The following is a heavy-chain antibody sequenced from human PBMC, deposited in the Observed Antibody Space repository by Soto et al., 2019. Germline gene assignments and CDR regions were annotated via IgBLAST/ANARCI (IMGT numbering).Heavy chain of an antibody. CDR3: ARHRRYGDYPYYYYYMDV. Sequence: SETLSLTCTVSGGSISSSSYYWGWIRQPPGKGLEWIGSIYYSGSTYYNPSLKSRATISEDTSKNQFSLKLNSVTAADTAVYYCARHRRYGDYPYYYYYMDVWGKGTTVTVSS. CDR2: IYYSGST. V-gene: IGHV4-39*01. D-gene: IGHD4-17*01. CDR1: GGSISSSSYY. J-gene: IGHJ6*03.